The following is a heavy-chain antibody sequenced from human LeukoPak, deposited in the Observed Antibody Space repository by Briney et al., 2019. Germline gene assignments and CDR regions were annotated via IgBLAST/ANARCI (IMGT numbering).Heavy chain of an antibody. Sequence: PGGSLRLSRAPSGFALGSYWMSWVRQAPGKGLEWVANIKQDGSAKNYRDSVKGRFTISRDNAKNSLYLQMNSLRAEDTAVYYCSKDSPCGGYWGQGALVTVSS. D-gene: IGHD2-21*01. J-gene: IGHJ4*02. CDR3: SKDSPCGGY. CDR1: GFALGSYW. V-gene: IGHV3-7*03. CDR2: IKQDGSAK.